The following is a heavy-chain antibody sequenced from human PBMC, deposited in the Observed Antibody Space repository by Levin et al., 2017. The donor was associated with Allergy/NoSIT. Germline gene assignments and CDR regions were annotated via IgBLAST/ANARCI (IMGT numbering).Heavy chain of an antibody. J-gene: IGHJ4*02. CDR3: TAHFYSGY. V-gene: IGHV3-15*01. CDR2: IKSKPDFSTT. CDR1: GFTFSNAW. Sequence: GGSLRLSCAASGFTFSNAWMNWVRQAPGKGLEWVGRIKSKPDFSTTSYASPLQGRFTISRDDSKNTLYLQMNSLNTEDTAVYYCTAHFYSGYWGQGTLVTVSS.